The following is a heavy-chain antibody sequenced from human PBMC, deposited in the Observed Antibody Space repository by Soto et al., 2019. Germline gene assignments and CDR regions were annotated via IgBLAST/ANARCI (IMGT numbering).Heavy chain of an antibody. D-gene: IGHD1-20*01. CDR1: GFTFSSYS. CDR3: AKDHNWNPPGYYYYGMDV. J-gene: IGHJ6*02. Sequence: GGSLRLSCAASGFTFSSYSMNWVRQAPGKGLEWVSSISSSSSYIYYADSVRGRFTISRDNSKNTLYLQMNSLRAEDAAVYYCAKDHNWNPPGYYYYGMDVWGQGTTVTVSS. V-gene: IGHV3-21*01. CDR2: ISSSSSYI.